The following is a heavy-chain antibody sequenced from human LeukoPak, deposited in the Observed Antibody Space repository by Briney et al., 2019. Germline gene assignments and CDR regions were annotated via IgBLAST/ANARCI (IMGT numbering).Heavy chain of an antibody. CDR2: IYNSGST. J-gene: IGHJ5*02. Sequence: NPSETLSLTCTVSGGSISNYHWSWIRQPPGKGLEWIAYIYNSGSTNYNPSLKSRVTISVDTSKNQFSLKLSSVTAADTAVYYCARWFDYYGSGSYQNWFDPWGQGTLVTVSS. D-gene: IGHD3-10*01. CDR1: GGSISNYH. V-gene: IGHV4-59*01. CDR3: ARWFDYYGSGSYQNWFDP.